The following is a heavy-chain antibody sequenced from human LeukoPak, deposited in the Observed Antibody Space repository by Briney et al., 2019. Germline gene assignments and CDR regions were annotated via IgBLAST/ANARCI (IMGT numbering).Heavy chain of an antibody. D-gene: IGHD4-17*01. V-gene: IGHV4-34*01. Sequence: SETLSLTCAVYGGSLSGYYWTWIRQPPGKGLEWIGEIDHSGSTNYNPSLKSRVTISVDTSKNQFSLKLSSVTAADTAVYYCAYGDLFYFFDYWGQGTLVTVSS. CDR3: AYGDLFYFFDY. J-gene: IGHJ4*02. CDR2: IDHSGST. CDR1: GGSLSGYY.